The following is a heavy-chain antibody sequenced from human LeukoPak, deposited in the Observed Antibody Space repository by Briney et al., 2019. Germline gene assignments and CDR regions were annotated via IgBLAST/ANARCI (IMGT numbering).Heavy chain of an antibody. D-gene: IGHD3-3*01. V-gene: IGHV1-46*01. J-gene: IGHJ5*02. CDR3: ARDGRNLRFLEWLRSTNWFDP. CDR1: GYTFTSYY. Sequence: ASVKVSCKASGYTFTSYYMHWVRQAPGQGLEWMGIINPSGGSTSYAQKFQGRVTVTRDTSTSTVYMELSSLRSEDTAVYYCARDGRNLRFLEWLRSTNWFDPWGQGTLVTVSS. CDR2: INPSGGST.